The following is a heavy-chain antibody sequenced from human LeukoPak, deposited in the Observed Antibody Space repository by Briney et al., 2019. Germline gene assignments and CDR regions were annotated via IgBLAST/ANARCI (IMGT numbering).Heavy chain of an antibody. CDR3: ARHIPGPYYFDY. D-gene: IGHD1-14*01. CDR2: IYDSGNT. Sequence: PSETLSLTCTVSRGSISSDHWSWIWQPPGQRKEWIGYIYDSGNTKYNPSLKSRVTMSVDTSKNQFSLKVTSVTAADTAVYYCARHIPGPYYFDYWGRGTLVTVSS. J-gene: IGHJ4*02. CDR1: RGSISSDH. V-gene: IGHV4-59*08.